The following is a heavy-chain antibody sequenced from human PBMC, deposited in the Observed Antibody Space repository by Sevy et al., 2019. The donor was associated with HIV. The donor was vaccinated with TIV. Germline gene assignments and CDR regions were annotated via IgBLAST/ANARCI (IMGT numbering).Heavy chain of an antibody. D-gene: IGHD3-10*01. CDR3: TRSVYGSGTYLNDY. J-gene: IGHJ4*02. Sequence: ASVKVSCKASGYMFTVYYIHWVRQAPGRGLEWMGWIIPSSGDTNYGQRFLDRVTMTRDTSINIAYMELNSLTSDDTAVYYCTRSVYGSGTYLNDYWGQGTLVTVSS. CDR2: IIPSSGDT. V-gene: IGHV1-2*02. CDR1: GYMFTVYY.